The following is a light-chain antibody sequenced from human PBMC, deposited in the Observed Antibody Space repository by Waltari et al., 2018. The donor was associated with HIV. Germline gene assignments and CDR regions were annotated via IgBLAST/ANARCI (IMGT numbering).Light chain of an antibody. CDR3: QSADNSGTFVI. CDR1: ALQNQY. J-gene: IGLJ2*01. Sequence: SYEVTQPPSVSVSPGQTPRITCPGDALQNQYAYWYQQKPGQAPVLVMYKDSERPSGIPERFSGSSSGTTVTLTISGVQAEDEADYYCQSADNSGTFVIFGGGTKLTVL. CDR2: KDS. V-gene: IGLV3-25*03.